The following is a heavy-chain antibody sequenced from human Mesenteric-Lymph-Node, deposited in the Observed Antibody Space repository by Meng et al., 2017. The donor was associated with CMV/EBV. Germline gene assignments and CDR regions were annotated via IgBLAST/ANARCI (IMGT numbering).Heavy chain of an antibody. CDR1: GCFFSTSSFY. J-gene: IGHJ4*02. V-gene: IGHV4-39*02. D-gene: IGHD6-13*01. CDR3: ARGLEQQLEGEY. CDR2: IYYTGST. Sequence: SETLSLSCTASGCFFSTSSFYWVRIRPPPGQGLEWIGTIYYTGSTYYNPSLKSRVTITVDTSKNQFPLDAMSVTAADTAVYYCARGLEQQLEGEYWGRGSLVTVSS.